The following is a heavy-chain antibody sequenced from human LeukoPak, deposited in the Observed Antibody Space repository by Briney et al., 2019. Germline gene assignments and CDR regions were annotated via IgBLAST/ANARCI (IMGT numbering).Heavy chain of an antibody. CDR2: VNHSGYT. J-gene: IGHJ4*02. Sequence: PSETLSLTCGVSGMSFTSYYWSWIRQTPGKGLEWIGEVNHSGYTNMNPSLKSRVTISVDTSKNQFSLMMTSVTAADTAVYFCARMTTGHDYWGQGTLVTVSS. CDR3: ARMTTGHDY. D-gene: IGHD4-17*01. V-gene: IGHV4-34*01. CDR1: GMSFTSYY.